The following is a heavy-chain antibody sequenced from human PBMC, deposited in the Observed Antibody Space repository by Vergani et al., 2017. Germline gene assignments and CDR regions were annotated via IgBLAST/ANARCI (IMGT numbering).Heavy chain of an antibody. V-gene: IGHV4-39*01. Sequence: QLQLQESGPGLVKPSETLSLTCTVSGGSISSSSYYWGWIRQPPGKGMEWIGSIYYSGSTYYNPSLKSRVTISVDTSKNQFSLKLSSVTAADTAVYYCARTRGYSSSSYFDYWGQGTLVTVSS. CDR1: GGSISSSSYY. D-gene: IGHD6-6*01. CDR2: IYYSGST. J-gene: IGHJ4*02. CDR3: ARTRGYSSSSYFDY.